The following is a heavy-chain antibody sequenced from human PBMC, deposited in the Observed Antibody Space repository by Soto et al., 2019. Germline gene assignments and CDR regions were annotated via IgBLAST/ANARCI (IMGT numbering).Heavy chain of an antibody. V-gene: IGHV1-18*01. J-gene: IGHJ6*02. CDR1: GYTFSNYG. CDR3: SRFIMVGGWFDPNYYHGMDV. CDR2: ISGYNGNT. Sequence: QVQLVQSGAEVKKPGASVTVSCKTSGYTFSNYGINWVRQAPGQGLEWMGWISGYNGNTNYAQTVQGRVTMTTYTSTGTVYMELRSLKSDDTAIYYCSRFIMVGGWFDPNYYHGMDVWGQGTTGTVSS. D-gene: IGHD6-19*01.